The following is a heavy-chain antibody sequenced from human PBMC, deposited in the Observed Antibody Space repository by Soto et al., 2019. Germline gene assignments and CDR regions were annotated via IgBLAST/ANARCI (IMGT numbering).Heavy chain of an antibody. CDR3: ARESFLWSGYFNGDEGCGAFDI. D-gene: IGHD3-3*01. V-gene: IGHV3-7*01. J-gene: IGHJ3*02. Sequence: EVQLVESGGGLVQPGGSLRLSCAASGFTFSSYWMSWVRQAPGKGLEWVANIKQDGSEKYYVDSVKGRFTISRDNAKNSLYLQMNSLRDEDTAVYDCARESFLWSGYFNGDEGCGAFDIWGQGTMVTVSS. CDR1: GFTFSSYW. CDR2: IKQDGSEK.